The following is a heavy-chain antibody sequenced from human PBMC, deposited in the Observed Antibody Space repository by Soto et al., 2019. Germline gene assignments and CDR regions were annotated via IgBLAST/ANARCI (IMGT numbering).Heavy chain of an antibody. CDR2: IYASGSP. CDR3: ARGVGSSPPRY. V-gene: IGHV4-59*01. J-gene: IGHJ4*02. CDR1: GGSISVYY. Sequence: SETLSLTCTISGGSISVYYWSWVRQPPGHELEWIGYIYASGSPYYNPSLRSRVTISADTSKNQISLKLTSPTAADTAVYYCARGVGSSPPRYWGRGILVAVSS. D-gene: IGHD1-26*01.